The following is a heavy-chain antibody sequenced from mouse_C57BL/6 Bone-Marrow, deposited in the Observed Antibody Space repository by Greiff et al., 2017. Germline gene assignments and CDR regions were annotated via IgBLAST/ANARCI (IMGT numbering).Heavy chain of an antibody. CDR1: GYTFTDYN. CDR3: ARGYYGSPDYYAMDD. CDR2: INPNNGGT. V-gene: IGHV1-18*01. D-gene: IGHD1-1*01. J-gene: IGHJ4*01. Sequence: VQLQQSGPELVKPGASVKIPCKASGYTFTDYNMDWVQQSHGKSLEWIGDINPNNGGTIYNQKFKGKATLTVDKSSSTAYMELRSLTSEDTAVYYCARGYYGSPDYYAMDDWGQGTSVTVSS.